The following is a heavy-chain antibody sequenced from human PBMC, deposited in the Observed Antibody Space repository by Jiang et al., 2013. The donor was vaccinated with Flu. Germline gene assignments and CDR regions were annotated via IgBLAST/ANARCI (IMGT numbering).Heavy chain of an antibody. V-gene: IGHV3-74*01. CDR2: INTDGSTT. Sequence: VQPGGSLRLSCVDSGFTFSRYWMHWVRQAPGKGLVWISRINTDGSTTTYADSVKGRFTISRDSAKSTVYLQMNSLRAEDTAVYYCARGVGDYDDGYFDLWGRGTLVTVSS. D-gene: IGHD2-21*02. J-gene: IGHJ2*01. CDR3: ARGVGDYDDGYFDL. CDR1: GFTFSRYW.